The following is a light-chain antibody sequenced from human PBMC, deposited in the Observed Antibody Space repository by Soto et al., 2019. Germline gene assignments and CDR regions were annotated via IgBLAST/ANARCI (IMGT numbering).Light chain of an antibody. CDR1: QSVSSSY. J-gene: IGKJ2*01. V-gene: IGKV3-20*01. CDR3: QQHGSSPPDT. Sequence: EIVLTQSPGTLSLSPGERATLSCMASQSVSSSYLAWYQQKPGQAPRLLIYGASSRATGIPDRFSGSGSGTDFTLTISRLEPEDFAVYYCQQHGSSPPDTFGQGTKLEIK. CDR2: GAS.